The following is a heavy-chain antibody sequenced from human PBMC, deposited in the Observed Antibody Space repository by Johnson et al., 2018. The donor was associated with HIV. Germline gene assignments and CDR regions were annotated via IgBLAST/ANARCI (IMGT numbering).Heavy chain of an antibody. V-gene: IGHV3-64*01. J-gene: IGHJ3*02. Sequence: EKLVESGGGLVQPGGSLRLSCAASGFTFSSYAMHWVRQAPGKGLEYVSAISSNGGSTYYANSVKGRFTISRDNSKNTLYLQMNSLRAGDTAVYYCARGQRSSWYPVNAFDIWGQGTMVTVSS. CDR3: ARGQRSSWYPVNAFDI. CDR2: ISSNGGST. D-gene: IGHD6-13*01. CDR1: GFTFSSYA.